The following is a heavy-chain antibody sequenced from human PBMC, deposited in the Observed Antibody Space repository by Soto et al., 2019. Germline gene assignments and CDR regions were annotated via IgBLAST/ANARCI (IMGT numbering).Heavy chain of an antibody. CDR3: ASDLVGASDSYGLDV. Sequence: GGSVRLSCASSCFTFINYGMHWVRQAPGKGLEWVAIIWHDGNNKYYADSVRGRFIISRDNSKNRLYLQMNSLRAEDTAVYYCASDLVGASDSYGLDVWGQGTPVTVSS. V-gene: IGHV3-33*01. CDR2: IWHDGNNK. J-gene: IGHJ6*02. CDR1: CFTFINYG. D-gene: IGHD1-26*01.